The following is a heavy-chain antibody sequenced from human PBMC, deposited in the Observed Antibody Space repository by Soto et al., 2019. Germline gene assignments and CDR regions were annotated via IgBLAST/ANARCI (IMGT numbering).Heavy chain of an antibody. J-gene: IGHJ4*02. Sequence: GESLKISCKGSGYSFTSYWSGWVRQMPGKGLEWMGIIYPGDSDTRYSPSFQGQVTISADKSISTAYLQWSSLKASDTAMYYCARSGVGDIVVVPAAPIIDYWGQGTLVTVS. CDR3: ARSGVGDIVVVPAAPIIDY. V-gene: IGHV5-51*01. D-gene: IGHD2-2*01. CDR2: IYPGDSDT. CDR1: GYSFTSYW.